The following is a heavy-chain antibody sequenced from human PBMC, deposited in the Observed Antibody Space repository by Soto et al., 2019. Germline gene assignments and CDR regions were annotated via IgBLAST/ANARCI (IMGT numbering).Heavy chain of an antibody. V-gene: IGHV6-1*01. CDR2: TYSTSLWYS. CDR3: ARAEEGYDYFCYGMDV. D-gene: IGHD5-18*01. CDR1: GDTVTSNSVA. Sequence: WQTLSLTCVGSGDTVTSNSVAWNWVRQSPSRGLECLGRTYSTSLWYSYYAVSVRSRIDIDAHTAKNQVSLQLNSVAPEDTAVYYCARAEEGYDYFCYGMDVSGQGTSVTVSS. J-gene: IGHJ6*02.